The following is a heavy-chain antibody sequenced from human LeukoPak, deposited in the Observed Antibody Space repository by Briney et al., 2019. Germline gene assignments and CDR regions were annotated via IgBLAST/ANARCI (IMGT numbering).Heavy chain of an antibody. V-gene: IGHV4-61*02. D-gene: IGHD6-13*01. Sequence: SETLSLTCTVSGGSISSGSYYWSWIRQPTGKGLEWIGRIYTIGSSNYNPSLKSRVTLSVYTSKNQFSLKLSSVTAAETAVYYCARRNSSSWVPGAFDIWGQGTMVTVSS. CDR1: GGSISSGSYY. CDR2: IYTIGSS. J-gene: IGHJ3*02. CDR3: ARRNSSSWVPGAFDI.